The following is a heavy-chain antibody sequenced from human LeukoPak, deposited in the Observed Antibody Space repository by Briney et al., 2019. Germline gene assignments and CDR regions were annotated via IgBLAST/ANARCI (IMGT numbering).Heavy chain of an antibody. CDR3: ARHSSVGYHYSPFDY. D-gene: IGHD1-26*01. Sequence: SETLSLTCSVSIGSMSICYWSWIRQPPGKGLEWIGHIYFVGSTDYNPSLKSRVTISVDMSKNQFSLRLTSMTAADTAVYYCARHSSVGYHYSPFDYWGQGILVTVSS. V-gene: IGHV4-59*08. J-gene: IGHJ4*02. CDR2: IYFVGST. CDR1: IGSMSICY.